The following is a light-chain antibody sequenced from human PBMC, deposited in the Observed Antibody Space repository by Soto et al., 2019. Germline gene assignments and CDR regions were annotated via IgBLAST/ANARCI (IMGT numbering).Light chain of an antibody. J-gene: IGKJ1*01. V-gene: IGKV3-15*01. CDR3: QQYTDWPTT. Sequence: EIVLTQSPATLSLSPGERATLSCRASQSISTTVAWYQQKLGQAPRLLIYGASTRATGIPVRFTGSGSGTEFTLIISSLQSEDLAVYYCQQYTDWPTTFGQGTKVDIK. CDR1: QSISTT. CDR2: GAS.